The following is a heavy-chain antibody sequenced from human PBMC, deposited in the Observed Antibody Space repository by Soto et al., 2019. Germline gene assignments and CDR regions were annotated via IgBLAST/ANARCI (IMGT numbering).Heavy chain of an antibody. J-gene: IGHJ6*02. V-gene: IGHV3-30*18. CDR3: AKGPAIVLVPAAMNYYYGMDV. CDR2: ISYDGSNK. CDR1: GFTFSSYG. D-gene: IGHD2-2*01. Sequence: QVQLVESGGGVVQPGRSVRLSCAASGFTFSSYGMHWVRQAPGKGLEWVAVISYDGSNKYYADSVKGRFTISRDNSKNTLYLQMNSLRAEDTAVYYCAKGPAIVLVPAAMNYYYGMDVWGQGTTVTVSS.